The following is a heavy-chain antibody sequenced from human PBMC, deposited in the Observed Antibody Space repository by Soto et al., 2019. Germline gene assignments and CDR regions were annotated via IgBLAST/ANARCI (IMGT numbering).Heavy chain of an antibody. CDR3: ASSDYTLDYYYYGMDV. CDR1: GGTFSSYA. Sequence: QVQLVQSGAEVKKPGSSVNVSCKASGGTFSSYAISWVRQAPGQGLEWMGGIIPIFGTANYAQKFQGRVTITADESTSTGYMELSRLSSEDTAGYYCASSDYTLDYYYYGMDVWGQGTTVTVSS. CDR2: IIPIFGTA. J-gene: IGHJ6*02. D-gene: IGHD4-17*01. V-gene: IGHV1-69*01.